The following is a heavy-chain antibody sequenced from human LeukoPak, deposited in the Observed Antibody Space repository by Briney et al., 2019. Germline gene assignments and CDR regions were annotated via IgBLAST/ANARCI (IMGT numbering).Heavy chain of an antibody. J-gene: IGHJ5*02. CDR3: ARHSGSGSLSRPFDP. V-gene: IGHV4-39*01. CDR1: GASVTSGGFY. D-gene: IGHD3-10*01. CDR2: VYYTGST. Sequence: SETLSLTCSVSGASVTSGGFYWGWLRQPPEKGPEWIATVYYTGSTYYNPSLKSRVTISIDTSKNQFSLRLTSVTTTDTAIYHCARHSGSGSLSRPFDPWGQGTLVAVSS.